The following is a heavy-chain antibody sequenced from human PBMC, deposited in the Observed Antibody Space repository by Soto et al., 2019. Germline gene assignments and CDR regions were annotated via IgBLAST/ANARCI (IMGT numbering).Heavy chain of an antibody. V-gene: IGHV3-23*01. Sequence: EVQLLESGGGLVQPGGSLRLSCAASGFTFSSYGMTWVRQAPGKGLEWVSFSSATGAGTYYADSVKGRFTISRDNSKNTLYLQMTRLRADDTAVYYCAKDRRAGANYGSYADFWGQGDLVIVSS. D-gene: IGHD3-10*01. CDR3: AKDRRAGANYGSYADF. CDR1: GFTFSSYG. J-gene: IGHJ4*02. CDR2: SSATGAGT.